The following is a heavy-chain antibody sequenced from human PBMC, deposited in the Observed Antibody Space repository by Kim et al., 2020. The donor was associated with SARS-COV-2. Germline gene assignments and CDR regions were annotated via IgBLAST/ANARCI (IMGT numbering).Heavy chain of an antibody. V-gene: IGHV3-48*01. J-gene: IGHJ6*02. Sequence: IYSAASVKGRFTISRDNAKNSLYLQMNSLRAEDTAVYYCARDAYYYYGMDVWGQGTTVTVSS. CDR3: ARDAYYYYGMDV. CDR2: I.